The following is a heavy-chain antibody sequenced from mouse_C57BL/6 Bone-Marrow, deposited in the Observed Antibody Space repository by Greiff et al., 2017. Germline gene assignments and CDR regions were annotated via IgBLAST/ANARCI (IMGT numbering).Heavy chain of an antibody. D-gene: IGHD2-3*01. Sequence: EVKLVESGGGLVKPGGSLKLSCAASGFTFSSYAMSWVRQTPEKRLEWVATISDGGSYTYYPDNVKGRFTISRDNAKNNLYLQMSHLKSEDTAMYYCARGGLLRFAYWGQGTLVTVSA. V-gene: IGHV5-4*03. CDR1: GFTFSSYA. CDR2: ISDGGSYT. J-gene: IGHJ3*01. CDR3: ARGGLLRFAY.